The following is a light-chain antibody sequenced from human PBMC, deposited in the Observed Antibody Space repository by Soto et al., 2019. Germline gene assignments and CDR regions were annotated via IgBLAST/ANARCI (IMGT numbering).Light chain of an antibody. V-gene: IGKV1-5*03. CDR2: KAS. CDR1: QTISSW. J-gene: IGKJ1*01. Sequence: DIQMTQSPSTLSGSVGDRVTITCRASQTISSWLAWYQQKPGKAPKLLIYKASTLKSGVTSRFSGSGSGTEFTLPISSLQPDDFATYYCQHYNSYSEAFGQGTKVDIK. CDR3: QHYNSYSEA.